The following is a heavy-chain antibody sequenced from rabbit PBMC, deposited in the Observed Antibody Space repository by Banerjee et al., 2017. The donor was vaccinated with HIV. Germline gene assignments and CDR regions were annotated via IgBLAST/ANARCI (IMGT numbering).Heavy chain of an antibody. CDR1: GIDFSSYYY. V-gene: IGHV1S43*01. Sequence: QEQLEESGGGLVKPGGTLTLTCKTSGIDFSSYYYMSWVRQAPGKGLEWIGIIYAGKGSTDYASWVNGRFTISSDNAQNTVDLQMNSLTAADTATYFCARGSYAGYAGYGYATVGYFNLWGPGTLVTVS. CDR2: IYAGKGST. D-gene: IGHD6-1*01. CDR3: ARGSYAGYAGYGYATVGYFNL. J-gene: IGHJ4*01.